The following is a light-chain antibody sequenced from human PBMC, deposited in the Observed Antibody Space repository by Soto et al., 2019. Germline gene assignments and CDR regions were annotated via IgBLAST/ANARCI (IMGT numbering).Light chain of an antibody. J-gene: IGKJ5*01. CDR1: QSISTY. CDR3: RQSYSVHT. V-gene: IGKV1-39*01. CDR2: GAS. Sequence: DIQMTQSPSSLSASVGDRVTITCRASQSISTYLKWYQQKPGKAPELLIFGASNLQSGVPSRFSGSGSGTDFTLTISSLQIEDFATYYCRQSYSVHTFGQGTRLEIK.